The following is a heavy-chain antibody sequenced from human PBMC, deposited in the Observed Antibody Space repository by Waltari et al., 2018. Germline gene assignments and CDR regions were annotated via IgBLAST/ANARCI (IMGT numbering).Heavy chain of an antibody. CDR3: AKAKTTGDGRHFDD. D-gene: IGHD1-1*01. Sequence: EGNLLESGGGLIQPGGSLRLSCAGSGFTFANHAKNWVRQAPGNGLEWVSHISATGTRTYYATSVQGRFTVSRDNSKNTLYLQMHNLGVEDTALYYCAKAKTTGDGRHFDDWGQGTLVTVSS. CDR2: ISATGTRT. V-gene: IGHV3-23*01. J-gene: IGHJ4*02. CDR1: GFTFANHA.